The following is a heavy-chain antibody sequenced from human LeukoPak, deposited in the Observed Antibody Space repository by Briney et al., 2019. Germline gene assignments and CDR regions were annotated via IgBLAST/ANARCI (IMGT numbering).Heavy chain of an antibody. CDR3: AREPNTGYFFDY. D-gene: IGHD1-14*01. CDR1: GFTFSSYT. CDR2: ISIGSSYI. J-gene: IGHJ4*02. Sequence: GGSLRLSCAASGFTFSSYTMNWVRQAPGKGLEWVSFISIGSSYIYYADSVEGRFTISRDNAKNSLYLQMNSLRAEDTAVYYCAREPNTGYFFDYWGQGALVTVSS. V-gene: IGHV3-21*01.